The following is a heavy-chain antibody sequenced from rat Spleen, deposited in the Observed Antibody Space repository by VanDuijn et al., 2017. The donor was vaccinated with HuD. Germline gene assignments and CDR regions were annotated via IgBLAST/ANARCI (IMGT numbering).Heavy chain of an antibody. Sequence: EVQLVESGGGLVQPGRSLKLSCAASGFTFSGSVMAWVRQSPTKVLEWVASISNGGSNTYYRASVKGRFTISRDNAKRTLFLQMDSLRSDDTATYYCARQDTSGYSNWFAYWGQGTLVTVSS. J-gene: IGHJ3*01. V-gene: IGHV5-25*01. CDR3: ARQDTSGYSNWFAY. D-gene: IGHD4-3*01. CDR1: GFTFSGSV. CDR2: ISNGGSNT.